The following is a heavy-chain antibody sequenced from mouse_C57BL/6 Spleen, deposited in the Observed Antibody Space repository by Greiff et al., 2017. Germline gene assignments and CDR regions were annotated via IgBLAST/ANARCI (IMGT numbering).Heavy chain of an antibody. D-gene: IGHD2-14*01. CDR3: AVWGYSRMDY. J-gene: IGHJ4*01. CDR2: INPNNGGT. V-gene: IGHV1-26*01. CDR1: GYTFTDYY. Sequence: EVQLQQSGPELVKPGASVKISCKASGYTFTDYYMNWVKQSHGQSLEWIGDINPNNGGTSYNQKFKGKATLTVDKSSSTAYMELRSLTSEDTTVYYCAVWGYSRMDYWGKGTPVTVSS.